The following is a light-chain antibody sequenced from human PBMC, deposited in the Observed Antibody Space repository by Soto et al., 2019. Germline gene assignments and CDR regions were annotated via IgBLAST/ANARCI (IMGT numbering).Light chain of an antibody. J-gene: IGKJ4*01. Sequence: DIVMTQSPATLSVAPGERVTFSCRASQGVSRKLAWYQHKPGQAPRLLISGASTGATGIPARFSGSGSGTEFTLTISSLQSEDCAIYYCQQYGSSPLTFGGGTKVDI. CDR1: QGVSRK. CDR2: GAS. V-gene: IGKV3-15*01. CDR3: QQYGSSPLT.